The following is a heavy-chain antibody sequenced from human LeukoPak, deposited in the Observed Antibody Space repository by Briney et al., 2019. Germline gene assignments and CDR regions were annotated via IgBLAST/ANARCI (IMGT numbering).Heavy chain of an antibody. CDR1: GFTFSDYF. V-gene: IGHV3-11*01. CDR2: ICSSGSTI. CDR3: AKPMVVVAYDAFDI. J-gene: IGHJ3*02. Sequence: GGGLRLSCVASGFTFSDYFMSWVRQAPGKGRGGVSYICSSGSTIYYADSVKGRFTISRDKAKNSLYLPINSQRAEDRAVYYCAKPMVVVAYDAFDIWGQGTMVTVSS. D-gene: IGHD3-22*01.